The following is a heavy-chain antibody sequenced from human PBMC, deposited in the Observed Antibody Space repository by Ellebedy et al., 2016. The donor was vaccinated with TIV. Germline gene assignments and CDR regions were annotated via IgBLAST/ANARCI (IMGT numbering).Heavy chain of an antibody. CDR2: IDPSDSYI. CDR1: GYSFTTYW. CDR3: ARHMNTAMTNDH. V-gene: IGHV5-10-1*01. J-gene: IGHJ4*02. D-gene: IGHD5-18*01. Sequence: GESLKISCTGSGYSFTTYWISWVRQLPGKGLEWMGRIDPSDSYIKYSPSFQGHVTISVDKSISTAYLQCSSLKASDTAMYYCARHMNTAMTNDHWGQGTLVTVSS.